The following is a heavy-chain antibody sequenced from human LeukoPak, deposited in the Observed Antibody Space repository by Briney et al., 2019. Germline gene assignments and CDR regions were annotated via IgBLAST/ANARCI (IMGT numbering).Heavy chain of an antibody. Sequence: PSETLSLTCAVSGYSISSGYYWGWIRQPPGKGLEWIGSIYHSGSTYYNPPLKSGVTISVDTSKNQFSLKLSSVTAADTAVYYCARRSITMIVVEGYFDYWGQGTLVTVSS. V-gene: IGHV4-38-2*01. CDR3: ARRSITMIVVEGYFDY. J-gene: IGHJ4*02. CDR2: IYHSGST. D-gene: IGHD3-22*01. CDR1: GYSISSGYY.